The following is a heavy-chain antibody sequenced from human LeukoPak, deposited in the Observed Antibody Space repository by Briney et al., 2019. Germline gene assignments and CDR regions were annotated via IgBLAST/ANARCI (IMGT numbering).Heavy chain of an antibody. CDR1: GFTFSSYS. J-gene: IGHJ6*02. Sequence: PGGSLRLSCAASGFTFSSYSMNWVRQAPGKGLEWVSYISSSSSTIYYADSVKGRFTLSRDNAKNSLYPQMNSLRAEDSAVYYCARDMYYGSGTPMQYGMDVWGPGTTVTVSS. D-gene: IGHD3-10*01. CDR2: ISSSSSTI. CDR3: ARDMYYGSGTPMQYGMDV. V-gene: IGHV3-48*04.